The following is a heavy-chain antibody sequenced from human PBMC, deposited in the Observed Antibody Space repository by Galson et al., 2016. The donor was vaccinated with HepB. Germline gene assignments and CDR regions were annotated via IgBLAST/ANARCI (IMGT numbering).Heavy chain of an antibody. J-gene: IGHJ4*02. Sequence: GAEVKKPGESLMISCKGSGYNFATFWIGWVRQMPGKGLEWMGLIYPGDSDTRYSPSFQGQVTISADKSLNAAYLQWTSLKASDTATYYCARQGPVTTSSQPSDYWGQGTPVIVSP. CDR3: ARQGPVTTSSQPSDY. V-gene: IGHV5-51*01. D-gene: IGHD4-17*01. CDR2: IYPGDSDT. CDR1: GYNFATFW.